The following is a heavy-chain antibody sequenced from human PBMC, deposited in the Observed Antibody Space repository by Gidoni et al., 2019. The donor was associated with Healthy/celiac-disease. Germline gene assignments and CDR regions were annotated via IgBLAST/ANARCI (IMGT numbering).Heavy chain of an antibody. CDR3: ARETPRDCGSTICYQYGMDV. V-gene: IGHV1-2*02. J-gene: IGHJ6*02. Sequence: QAQLVQSGAEVQKPGASVTVSCKASGYTFTGYYMHWVRQAPGQGLEWMGWINPNSGGTKYSQKFQGRVTMTRDTSVSTAYMELSRLRSDDTAVYYCARETPRDCGSTICYQYGMDVWGQGTTVTVSS. D-gene: IGHD2-2*01. CDR1: GYTFTGYY. CDR2: INPNSGGT.